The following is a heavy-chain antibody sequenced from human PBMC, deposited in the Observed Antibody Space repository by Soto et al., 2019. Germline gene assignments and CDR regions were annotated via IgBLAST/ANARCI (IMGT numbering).Heavy chain of an antibody. J-gene: IGHJ4*02. CDR1: GYTFTSYG. V-gene: IGHV1-18*01. D-gene: IGHD2-21*02. CDR3: ARDAHIVVVTANFDY. CDR2: ISAYNGNT. Sequence: GASVKVSCTASGYTFTSYGISWVRQAPGQGLEWMGWISAYNGNTNYAQKLQGRVTMTTDTSTSTAYMELRSLRSDDTAVYYCARDAHIVVVTANFDYWGQGTLVTVSS.